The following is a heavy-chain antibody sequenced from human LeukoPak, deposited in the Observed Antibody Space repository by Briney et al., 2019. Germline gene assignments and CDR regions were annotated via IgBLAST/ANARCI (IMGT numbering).Heavy chain of an antibody. J-gene: IGHJ4*02. CDR3: ARTHGDYVGSYFDY. D-gene: IGHD4-17*01. CDR2: INPNSGGT. V-gene: IGHV1-2*02. CDR1: GYTFTGYY. Sequence: ASVKVSCKASGYTFTGYYMHWVRQAPGQGLEWMGWINPNSGGTNYAQKFQGRVTMTRDTSISTAYMELSRLRSDDTAVYYCARTHGDYVGSYFDYWGQGTLVTASS.